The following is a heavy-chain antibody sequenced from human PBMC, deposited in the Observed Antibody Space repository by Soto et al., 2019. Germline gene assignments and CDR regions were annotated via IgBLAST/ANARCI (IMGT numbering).Heavy chain of an antibody. J-gene: IGHJ4*02. CDR1: GFRFDGYA. CDR2: ISWNSGII. V-gene: IGHV3-9*01. Sequence: GGSLRLSCAVSGFRFDGYAMHWVRQAPGKGLEWVSGISWNSGIIGYADSVKGRFTISRDNAENSLYLHMNSLRVEDTALYYFAKDYYADSNSSHFDYWVQGTQLTVSS. D-gene: IGHD3-22*01. CDR3: AKDYYADSNSSHFDY.